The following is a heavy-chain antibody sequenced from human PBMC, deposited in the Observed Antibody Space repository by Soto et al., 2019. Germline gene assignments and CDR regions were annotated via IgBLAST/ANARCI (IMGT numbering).Heavy chain of an antibody. CDR2: VFSHDGK. D-gene: IGHD3-3*01. CDR3: ARIKLHYDVWSGGLDY. CDR1: GFSLSDATLG. J-gene: IGHJ4*02. Sequence: QVTLKESGPVLLKPTETLTLTCTVSGFSLSDATLGVRWIRQPPVKALEWLAQVFSHDGKAYTPSLKSRLTMSKESTKGQVVLRMTSMDPEDTETYYCARIKLHYDVWSGGLDYWGRGTLVTFAS. V-gene: IGHV2-26*01.